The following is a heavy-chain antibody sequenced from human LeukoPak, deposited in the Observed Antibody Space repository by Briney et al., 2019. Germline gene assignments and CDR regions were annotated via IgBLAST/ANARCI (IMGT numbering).Heavy chain of an antibody. Sequence: SETLSLTCTVSGGSISSYYWSWIRQPPGKGLEWIGYFYDSGSTNYSPSLKSRVTISLDTSKNQFSLKLSSVTAADTAIYYCAKLEYLAGGQGTLVTVSS. V-gene: IGHV4-59*01. D-gene: IGHD1-1*01. J-gene: IGHJ4*02. CDR2: FYDSGST. CDR3: AKLEYLA. CDR1: GGSISSYY.